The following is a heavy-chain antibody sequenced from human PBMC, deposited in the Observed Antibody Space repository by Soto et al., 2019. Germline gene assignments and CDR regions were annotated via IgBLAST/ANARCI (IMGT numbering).Heavy chain of an antibody. V-gene: IGHV4-34*01. D-gene: IGHD4-17*01. CDR1: GGSLSDYY. CDR3: ARGRGEYKLGNV. CDR2: IHPSGST. J-gene: IGHJ6*02. Sequence: QVQLQQWGAGLLKPSETLSLTCAVSGGSLSDYYWPWIRQSPGKGLEWIGDIHPSGSTYYNPSFRSRVIISGDTSKNQFSLKLTSLSAVDTAIYYCARGRGEYKLGNVWGHWTTVTVSS.